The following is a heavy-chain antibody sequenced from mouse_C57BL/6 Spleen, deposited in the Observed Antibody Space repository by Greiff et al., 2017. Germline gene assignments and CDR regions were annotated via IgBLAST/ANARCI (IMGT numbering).Heavy chain of an antibody. J-gene: IGHJ1*03. V-gene: IGHV5-12*01. CDR3: ARHVTTVVAGDWYFDV. CDR2: ISNGGGST. D-gene: IGHD1-1*01. Sequence: EVMLVESGGGLVQPGGSLKLSCAASGFTFSDYYLYWVRQPPEKRLEWVAYISNGGGSTYYPDTVKGRFTISRDNAKNTLYLQMSRLKSEDTAMYYCARHVTTVVAGDWYFDVWGTGTTVTVSS. CDR1: GFTFSDYY.